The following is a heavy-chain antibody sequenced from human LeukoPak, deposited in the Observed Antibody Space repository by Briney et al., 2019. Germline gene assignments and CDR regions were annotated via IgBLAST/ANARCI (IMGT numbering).Heavy chain of an antibody. Sequence: PGGSLRLSCAASGFTFSSYAMHWVRQAPGKGLEWVAVISYDGSNKYYADSVKGRFTISRDDSKNTLYLQMNSLRAEDTAVYYCAKDAWDIVGVNSYWGQGTLVTVSS. V-gene: IGHV3-30*18. CDR1: GFTFSSYA. D-gene: IGHD1-26*01. J-gene: IGHJ4*02. CDR3: AKDAWDIVGVNSY. CDR2: ISYDGSNK.